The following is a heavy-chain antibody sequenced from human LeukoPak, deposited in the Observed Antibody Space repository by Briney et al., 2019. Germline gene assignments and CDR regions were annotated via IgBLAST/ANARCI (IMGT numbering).Heavy chain of an antibody. V-gene: IGHV3-30-3*01. CDR2: VSYDGTNK. J-gene: IGHJ4*02. D-gene: IGHD2-2*02. CDR1: GFTFSSYA. Sequence: GGSLRLSCAASGFTFSSYAMNWVRQAPGKGLEWVAIVSYDGTNKDYADSVKGRFTISRDNSRNTLYLQMNSLRAEDTAVYYCARDPLYTNSPPSYFDYWGQGTLVTVSS. CDR3: ARDPLYTNSPPSYFDY.